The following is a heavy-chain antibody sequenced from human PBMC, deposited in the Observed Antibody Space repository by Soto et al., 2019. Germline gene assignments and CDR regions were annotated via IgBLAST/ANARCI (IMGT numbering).Heavy chain of an antibody. D-gene: IGHD3-10*01. CDR1: GGSFSGYY. CDR3: ASNSSGSPSWFDP. J-gene: IGHJ5*02. Sequence: QVQLQQWGAGLLKPSETLSLTCAVYGGSFSGYYWSWIRQPPGKGLEWIGEINHGGSTNYNPSLKSRVTISVDTSKNQFSLRLSSVTAADTAVYYCASNSSGSPSWFDPWGQGTLVTVSS. V-gene: IGHV4-34*01. CDR2: INHGGST.